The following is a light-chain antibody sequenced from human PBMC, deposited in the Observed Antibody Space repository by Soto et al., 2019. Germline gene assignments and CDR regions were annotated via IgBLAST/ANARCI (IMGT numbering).Light chain of an antibody. Sequence: QSALTQPASVSGSPGQSSTISCTGTSSDVGGYNYVSWYQQPPGKAPKPMIYDVSNRPSGVSNRFSGSKSGNTASLTISGLQAEDEADYYCSSYTSSSTVYVSGSGTKVTVL. CDR3: SSYTSSSTVYV. CDR2: DVS. CDR1: SSDVGGYNY. J-gene: IGLJ1*01. V-gene: IGLV2-14*01.